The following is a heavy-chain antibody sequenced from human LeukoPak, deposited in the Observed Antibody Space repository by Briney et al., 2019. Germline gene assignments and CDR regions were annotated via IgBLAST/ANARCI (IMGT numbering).Heavy chain of an antibody. CDR1: GFSLSTSGMC. D-gene: IGHD3-22*01. Sequence: SGPTLVNPTQTLTLTCTFSGFSLSTSGMCVSWIRQPPGKGLEWLARIDWDDDKYYSTSLKTRLTISKDTSKNQVVLTMTNMDPVDTATYYCARHYYDSSGYSFDYWGQGTLVTVSS. CDR3: ARHYYDSSGYSFDY. CDR2: IDWDDDK. V-gene: IGHV2-70*11. J-gene: IGHJ4*02.